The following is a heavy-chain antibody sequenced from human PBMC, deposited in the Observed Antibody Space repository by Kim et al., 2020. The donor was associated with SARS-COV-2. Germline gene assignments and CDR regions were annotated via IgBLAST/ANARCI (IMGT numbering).Heavy chain of an antibody. J-gene: IGHJ5*01. D-gene: IGHD3-3*01. Sequence: GGSLRLSCVVSGFNFSRYGMNWVRQAPGKGPEWVSATSHSGTSTYYADSVKGRFTISRDNSKNTLYLQMNGLRADDTAVYYCAKFPPARFLEWINNWFDSWGQGTLVTVSS. CDR1: GFNFSRYG. CDR3: AKFPPARFLEWINNWFDS. V-gene: IGHV3-23*01. CDR2: TSHSGTST.